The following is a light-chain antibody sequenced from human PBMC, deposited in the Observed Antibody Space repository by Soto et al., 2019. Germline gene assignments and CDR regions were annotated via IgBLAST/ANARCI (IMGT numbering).Light chain of an antibody. J-gene: IGKJ1*01. CDR1: QSVLYSSNNKNY. Sequence: DIVMTQSPDSLAVSLGERATINCKSSQSVLYSSNNKNYLAWYQQKPGQPPKLLIYWASTRESGVPDRFSGSGSGTDFTLTISSLQAEDVAVYYCQQYYSTPQGTFDQGTKVEIK. CDR2: WAS. V-gene: IGKV4-1*01. CDR3: QQYYSTPQGT.